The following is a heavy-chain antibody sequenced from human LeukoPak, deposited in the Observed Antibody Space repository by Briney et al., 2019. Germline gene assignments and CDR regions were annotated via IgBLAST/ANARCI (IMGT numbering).Heavy chain of an antibody. V-gene: IGHV3-20*04. Sequence: GRSLRLSCAASGFTFDDYAMSWVRQAPGKGLGWVSGINWNGGSTDYADSVKGRFTISRDNAKNSLYLQMNSPRAEDTALYYCARMRYSSGWYPDYWGQGTLVTVSS. CDR2: INWNGGST. CDR1: GFTFDDYA. J-gene: IGHJ4*02. CDR3: ARMRYSSGWYPDY. D-gene: IGHD6-19*01.